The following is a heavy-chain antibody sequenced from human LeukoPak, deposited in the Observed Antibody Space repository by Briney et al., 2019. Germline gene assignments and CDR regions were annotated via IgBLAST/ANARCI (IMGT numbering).Heavy chain of an antibody. CDR2: INPNSGGT. CDR1: GYTFTGYY. D-gene: IGHD1-26*01. J-gene: IGHJ4*02. V-gene: IGHV1-2*06. CDR3: ARDAYSGSYSYYFDY. Sequence: ASVKVSCKASGYTFTGYYMHWVRQAPGQGLEWMGRINPNSGGTNYAQKLQGRVTMTRDTSISTAYMELSRLRSDDTAVYYCARDAYSGSYSYYFDYWGQGTLVTVSS.